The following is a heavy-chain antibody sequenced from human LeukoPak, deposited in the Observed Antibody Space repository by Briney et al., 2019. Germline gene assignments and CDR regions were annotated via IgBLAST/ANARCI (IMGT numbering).Heavy chain of an antibody. CDR2: INYSGGT. CDR1: GGSVSSTTYY. Sequence: SQTLSLTCTVSGGSVSSTTYYWSRIRQPPGKGLEWIASINYSGGTYYNPSLKSRVTISVDTSENQFSLKLSSVTAADTAVYYCARYVVYGSGKYYFDYWGQGTLVTVSS. D-gene: IGHD3-10*01. CDR3: ARYVVYGSGKYYFDY. J-gene: IGHJ4*02. V-gene: IGHV4-39*01.